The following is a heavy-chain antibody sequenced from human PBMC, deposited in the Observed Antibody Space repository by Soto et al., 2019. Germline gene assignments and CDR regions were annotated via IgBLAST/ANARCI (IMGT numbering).Heavy chain of an antibody. Sequence: QVQLQQWGAGLVKPSETLSLSCAVYGQSFSGHSWAWIRQPPGKGLEGIGETNESGSTYSNPSLKSRVTISTDTSKNQFSLKLSSVSAADTAAYFCARGSGIVALPGELEDVNYDFWGQGTLVNVSS. V-gene: IGHV4-34*01. J-gene: IGHJ4*02. CDR2: TNESGST. CDR1: GQSFSGHS. CDR3: ARGSGIVALPGELEDVNYDF. D-gene: IGHD1-1*01.